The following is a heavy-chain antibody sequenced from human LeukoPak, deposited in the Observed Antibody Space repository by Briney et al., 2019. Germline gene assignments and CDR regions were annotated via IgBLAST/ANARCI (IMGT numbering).Heavy chain of an antibody. CDR1: GDFITKSVW. J-gene: IGHJ4*02. CDR3: ARDSGPRGVRGYDY. CDR2: IYHSGST. D-gene: IGHD3-10*01. V-gene: IGHV4-4*02. Sequence: RPLETLSLTCAVSGDFITKSVWWIWVRQTPGKGLEWIGSIYHSGSTYYNPSLKSRVTISVDTSKNQFSLKLSSVTAADTAVYYCARDSGPRGVRGYDYWGQGTLVTVSS.